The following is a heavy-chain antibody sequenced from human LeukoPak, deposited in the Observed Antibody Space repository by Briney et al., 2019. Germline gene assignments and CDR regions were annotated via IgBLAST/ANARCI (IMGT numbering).Heavy chain of an antibody. J-gene: IGHJ4*02. CDR3: ARDIRTVGATLYFDY. CDR1: DESFSGYY. CDR2: ISHSGST. V-gene: IGHV4-34*01. Sequence: PSETLSLTCSVYDESFSGYYWSWIRQPPGKGLEWIGEISHSGSTNYNPSLKNRVTMSMDTSKNQFSLKLSYVTTADTAVYYCARDIRTVGATLYFDYWGQGTLVTVSS. D-gene: IGHD1-26*01.